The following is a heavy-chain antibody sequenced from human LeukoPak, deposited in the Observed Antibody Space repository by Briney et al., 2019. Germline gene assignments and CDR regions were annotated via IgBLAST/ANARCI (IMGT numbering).Heavy chain of an antibody. D-gene: IGHD3-10*01. Sequence: ASVKVSCKASGYTFTGYYMHWVRQAPGQGLEWMGWINPNSGGTNYAQKFQGWVTMTRDTSISTAYMELSRLRSDDTAVYYCAREITMVRGVTAFDYWGQGTLVTVSS. CDR1: GYTFTGYY. CDR3: AREITMVRGVTAFDY. J-gene: IGHJ4*02. CDR2: INPNSGGT. V-gene: IGHV1-2*04.